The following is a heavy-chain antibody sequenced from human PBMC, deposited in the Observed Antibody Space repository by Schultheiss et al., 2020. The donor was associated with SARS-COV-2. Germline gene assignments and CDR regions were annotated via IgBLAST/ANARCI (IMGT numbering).Heavy chain of an antibody. D-gene: IGHD2-2*01. CDR3: ARDQPAYCSSTSCSWFDP. J-gene: IGHJ5*02. V-gene: IGHV1-18*04. CDR2: ISAYNGNT. Sequence: ASVKVSCKASGYTFTGYYMHWVRQAPGQGLEWMGWISAYNGNTNYAQKLQGRVTMTTDTSTSTAYMELRSLRSDDTAVYYCARDQPAYCSSTSCSWFDPWGQGTLVTVSS. CDR1: GYTFTGYY.